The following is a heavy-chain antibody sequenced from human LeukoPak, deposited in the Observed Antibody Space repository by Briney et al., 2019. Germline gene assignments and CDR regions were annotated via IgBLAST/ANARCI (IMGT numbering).Heavy chain of an antibody. D-gene: IGHD2-15*01. Sequence: SETLSLTCSVDGGSFSGYSWNWIRLAPGKGLEWIGEINHRVSTNYNPSLKRRVTMAIDTSKKQFSLRLSSLTAADTAVYYCARDGFRNDCTGDTCYLRGRATYYFDYWGQGTQVTVSS. J-gene: IGHJ4*02. V-gene: IGHV4-34*01. CDR3: ARDGFRNDCTGDTCYLRGRATYYFDY. CDR1: GGSFSGYS. CDR2: INHRVST.